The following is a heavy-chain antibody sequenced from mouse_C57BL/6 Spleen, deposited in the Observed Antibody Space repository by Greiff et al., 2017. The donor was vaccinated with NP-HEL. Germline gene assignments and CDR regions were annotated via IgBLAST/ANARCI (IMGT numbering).Heavy chain of an antibody. CDR1: GFTFSSYT. J-gene: IGHJ3*01. Sequence: DVKLVESGGGLVKPGGSLKLSCAASGFTFSSYTMSWVRQTPEKRLEWVATISGGGGNTYYPDSVKGRFTISRDNAKNTLYLQMSSLRSEDTALYYCARYYGSSSAWFAYWGQGTLVTVSA. CDR3: ARYYGSSSAWFAY. V-gene: IGHV5-9*01. D-gene: IGHD1-1*01. CDR2: ISGGGGNT.